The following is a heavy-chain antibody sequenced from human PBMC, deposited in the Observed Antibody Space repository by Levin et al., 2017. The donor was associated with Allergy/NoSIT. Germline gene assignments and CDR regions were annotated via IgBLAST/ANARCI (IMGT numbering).Heavy chain of an antibody. CDR1: GGSISSSSYY. D-gene: IGHD3-10*01. V-gene: IGHV4-39*01. CDR3: ARLRTYGSGSYIFDY. CDR2: IYYSGST. J-gene: IGHJ4*02. Sequence: PSETLSLTCTVSGGSISSSSYYWGWIRQPPGKGLEWIGSIYYSGSTYYNPSLKSRVTISVDTSKNQFSLKLSSVTAADTAVYYCARLRTYGSGSYIFDYWGQGTLVTVSS.